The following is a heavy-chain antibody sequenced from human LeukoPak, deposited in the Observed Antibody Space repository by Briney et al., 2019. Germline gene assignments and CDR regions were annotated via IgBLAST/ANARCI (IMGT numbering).Heavy chain of an antibody. D-gene: IGHD2-2*01. J-gene: IGHJ6*03. V-gene: IGHV1-69*05. CDR3: ARGAGVDCCSTSSSEGDYYYYYMDV. CDR1: GGTFSSYA. Sequence: ASVKVSCKASGGTFSSYAISWVRQAPGQGLEWMGGIIPIFGTANYAQKFQGRVTITTDESTSTAYMELSSLRSEDTAVYYCARGAGVDCCSTSSSEGDYYYYYMDVWGRGTTVTVSS. CDR2: IIPIFGTA.